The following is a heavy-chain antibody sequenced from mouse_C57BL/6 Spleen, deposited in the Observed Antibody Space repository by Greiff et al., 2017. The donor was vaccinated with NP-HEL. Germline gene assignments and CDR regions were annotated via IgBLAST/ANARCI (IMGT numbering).Heavy chain of an antibody. V-gene: IGHV1-64*01. CDR2: IHPNSGST. Sequence: VQLQQSGAELVKPGASVKLSCKASGYTFTSYWMHWVKQRPGQGLEWIGMIHPNSGSTNYNEKFKSKATLTVDKSSSTAYMQLSSLTSEDSAVYYGAIDGYDGAWFAYWGQGTLVTVSA. D-gene: IGHD2-2*01. CDR3: AIDGYDGAWFAY. J-gene: IGHJ3*01. CDR1: GYTFTSYW.